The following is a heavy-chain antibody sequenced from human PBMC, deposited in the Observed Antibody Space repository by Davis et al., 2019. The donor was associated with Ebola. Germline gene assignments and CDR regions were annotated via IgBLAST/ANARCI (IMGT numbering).Heavy chain of an antibody. CDR2: IYPGDSHHT. CDR1: GYSFSNYW. J-gene: IGHJ6*02. Sequence: PGGSLRLSCRTSGYSFSNYWIAWVRQMPGKGLEWVGIIYPGDSHHTKYSPSFQGQVTMSADNSISTAYLQWSSLKASDTAMYFCARSFFGGYGMDVWGQGTTVTVSS. CDR3: ARSFFGGYGMDV. D-gene: IGHD3-3*01. V-gene: IGHV5-51*01.